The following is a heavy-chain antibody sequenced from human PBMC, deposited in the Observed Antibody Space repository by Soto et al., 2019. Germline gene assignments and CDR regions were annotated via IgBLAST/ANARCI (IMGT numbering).Heavy chain of an antibody. V-gene: IGHV5-51*01. D-gene: IGHD3-3*01. CDR1: GYTFNNYW. CDR3: ARHKRLFGVAVDYPMDV. J-gene: IGHJ6*02. CDR2: IYPGDSDT. Sequence: GESLKISCKGSGYTFNNYWIAWVRQMPGKGLEWMGIIYPGDSDTKYSPSLQGQVTISADKSINTVYLQWSSLKASDTAIYYCARHKRLFGVAVDYPMDVWGQGTTVTVSS.